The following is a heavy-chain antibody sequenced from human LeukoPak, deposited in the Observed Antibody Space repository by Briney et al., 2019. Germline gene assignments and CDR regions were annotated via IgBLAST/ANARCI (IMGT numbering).Heavy chain of an antibody. CDR2: ISAGGGTT. CDR1: GFTFSSYA. V-gene: IGHV3-23*01. J-gene: IGHJ4*02. D-gene: IGHD1-26*01. CDR3: AKGDPTSYCTFAY. Sequence: PGGSLRLSCAASGFTFSSYAMSWVRQAPGKGLEWVSTISAGGGTTYYADSVKGRFTISRDNSKNTLYLQMNSLRAEDTAIYYCAKGDPTSYCTFAYWGQGTLVTVSS.